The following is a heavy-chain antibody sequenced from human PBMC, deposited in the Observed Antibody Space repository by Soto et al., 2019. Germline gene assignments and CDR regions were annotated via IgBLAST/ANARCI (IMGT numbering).Heavy chain of an antibody. D-gene: IGHD3-9*01. CDR3: AKDHLRYFDWLLFPSYPFDP. CDR1: GFTLSSYG. CDR2: ISYDGSNK. V-gene: IGHV3-30*18. Sequence: SLRLSCAASGFTLSSYGMHWVRQAPGKGLEWVAVISYDGSNKYYADSVKGRFTISRDNSKNTLYLQMNSLRAEDTAVYYCAKDHLRYFDWLLFPSYPFDPWGQGTLVTV. J-gene: IGHJ5*02.